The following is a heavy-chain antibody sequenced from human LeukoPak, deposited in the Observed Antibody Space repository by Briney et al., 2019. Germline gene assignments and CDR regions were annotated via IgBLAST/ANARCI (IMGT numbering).Heavy chain of an antibody. CDR2: INTNTGNP. J-gene: IGHJ4*02. D-gene: IGHD2-2*01. V-gene: IGHV7-4-1*02. CDR3: ARAYCSSTSCYRRYDY. CDR1: GYTFTSYA. Sequence: GASVKVSCKASGYTFTSYAMNWVRQAPGQGLEWRGWINTNTGNPTYAQGFTGRFVFSLDTSVSTAYLQISSLTAEDTAVYYCARAYCSSTSCYRRYDYWGQGTLVTVSS.